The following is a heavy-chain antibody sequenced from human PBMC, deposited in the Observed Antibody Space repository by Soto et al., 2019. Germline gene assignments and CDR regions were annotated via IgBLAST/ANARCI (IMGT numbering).Heavy chain of an antibody. CDR1: GGSISSYY. Sequence: SETLSLTCTVSGGSISSYYWSWIRQPPGKGLEWIGYIYYSGSTNYNPSLKSRVTISIDTSKNQFSLKLSSVTAADTAVYYCASSKFTYYDFWSGWEAFDIWGQGTMVTVSS. V-gene: IGHV4-59*01. J-gene: IGHJ3*02. CDR3: ASSKFTYYDFWSGWEAFDI. CDR2: IYYSGST. D-gene: IGHD3-3*01.